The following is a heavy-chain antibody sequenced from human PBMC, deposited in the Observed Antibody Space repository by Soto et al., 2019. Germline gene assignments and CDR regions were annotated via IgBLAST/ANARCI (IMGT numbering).Heavy chain of an antibody. V-gene: IGHV6-1*01. CDR1: GDSVSSNSAA. CDR3: ARRMGVGYCNSTSCLWGMDV. D-gene: IGHD2-2*01. J-gene: IGHJ6*02. CDR2: TYYRSKWYN. Sequence: SQTLSLTCAISGDSVSSNSAAWNWIRQSPSRGLEWLGRTYYRSKWYNDYAVSVKSRITINPDTSKNQFSLQLNSVTPEDTAVYYCARRMGVGYCNSTSCLWGMDVWGQGTTVTVSS.